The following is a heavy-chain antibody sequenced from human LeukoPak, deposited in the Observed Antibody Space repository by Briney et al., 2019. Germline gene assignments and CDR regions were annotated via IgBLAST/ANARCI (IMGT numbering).Heavy chain of an antibody. CDR2: IYYSGST. J-gene: IGHJ6*04. CDR1: GGSISSYY. CDR3: ARATGRYCSGGSCYSEVDV. V-gene: IGHV4-59*01. D-gene: IGHD2-15*01. Sequence: SETLSLTRTVSGGSISSYYWSWIRQPPGKGLEWIGYIYYSGSTNYNPSLKSRVTISVDTSKNQFSLKLSSVTAADTAVYYCARATGRYCSGGSCYSEVDVWGKGTTVTVSS.